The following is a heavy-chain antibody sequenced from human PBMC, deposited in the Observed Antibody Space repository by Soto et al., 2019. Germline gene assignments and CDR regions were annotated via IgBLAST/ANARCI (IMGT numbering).Heavy chain of an antibody. Sequence: QVQLVQSGAEVKKPGSSVKVSCKASGGTFSSYAISWVRQAPGQGLEWMGVIIPIFGTANYAQKFQGRVTITADESTSTAYMELSSLRSEDTAVYYCALPLAYCGGDCYSDAFDIWGQGTMVTVSS. V-gene: IGHV1-69*01. J-gene: IGHJ3*02. CDR3: ALPLAYCGGDCYSDAFDI. D-gene: IGHD2-21*02. CDR2: IIPIFGTA. CDR1: GGTFSSYA.